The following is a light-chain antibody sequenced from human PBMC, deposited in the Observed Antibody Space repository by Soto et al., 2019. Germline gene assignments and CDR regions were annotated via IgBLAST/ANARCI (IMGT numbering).Light chain of an antibody. CDR1: SSDVGAYNY. J-gene: IGLJ1*01. Sequence: QFALTQPPSASGSPGQSVTISCTGTSSDVGAYNYVSRYQQHPGKAPKLILYEVNQRPSGVPDRFSGSKSGNTASLTVSGLQAEDEADYYCSSYIASNNLRVFGTGTKVTVL. CDR3: SSYIASNNLRV. CDR2: EVN. V-gene: IGLV2-8*01.